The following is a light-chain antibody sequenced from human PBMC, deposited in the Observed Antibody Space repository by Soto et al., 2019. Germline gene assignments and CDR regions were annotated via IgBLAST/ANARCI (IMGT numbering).Light chain of an antibody. J-gene: IGKJ1*01. Sequence: EMVFTQSPGTLSLSPGERGTLSCRASQSVSSSYLAWYQQKPGQAPRLLIYGASIRATGIPDRFSGSGSGTDFTLTISRLEPEDFAVYYCQQYGSSGTFGQGTKVDIK. V-gene: IGKV3-20*01. CDR3: QQYGSSGT. CDR2: GAS. CDR1: QSVSSSY.